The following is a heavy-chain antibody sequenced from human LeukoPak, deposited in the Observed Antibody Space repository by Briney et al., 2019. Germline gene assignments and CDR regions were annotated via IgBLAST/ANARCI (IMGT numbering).Heavy chain of an antibody. CDR2: ISSSGGST. CDR1: GFTFSSYA. V-gene: IGHV3-23*01. J-gene: IGHJ5*02. D-gene: IGHD2-15*01. Sequence: GGSLRLSCAASGFTFSSYAMNWVRQAPGKGLEWVSIISSSGGSTYYADSVKGRFTISRGNSKNTLYLQMNSLRVEDTAVYYCAKKVGGYCTGGSCYSGDWFDPWGQGTLVTVSS. CDR3: AKKVGGYCTGGSCYSGDWFDP.